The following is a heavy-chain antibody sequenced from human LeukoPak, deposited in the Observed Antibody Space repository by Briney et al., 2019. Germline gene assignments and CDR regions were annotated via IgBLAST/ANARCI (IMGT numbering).Heavy chain of an antibody. J-gene: IGHJ4*02. CDR3: ARGRGSGSYSANFDY. CDR1: GGSISSYY. Sequence: SETLSLTCTVSGGSISSYYWSWLRQPAGKGLEWIGRIYTSGSTNYNPSLKSRVTMSVDTSKNQFSLKLSSVTAADTAVYYCARGRGSGSYSANFDYWGQGTLVTVSS. CDR2: IYTSGST. D-gene: IGHD3-10*01. V-gene: IGHV4-4*07.